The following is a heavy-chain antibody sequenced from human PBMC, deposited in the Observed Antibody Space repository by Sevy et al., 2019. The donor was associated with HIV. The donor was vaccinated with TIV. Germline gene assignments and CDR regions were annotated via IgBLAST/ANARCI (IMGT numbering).Heavy chain of an antibody. V-gene: IGHV3-30-3*01. J-gene: IGHJ6*02. Sequence: GGSLRLSCAASGFTFSSYAMHWVRQAPGKGLEWVAVISYDGSNKYYADSVKGRFTISRDNYKNTLYLQMNSLRAEDTAVYYCARVTRYCSSTSCYHYYYYGMDVWGQGTTVTVSS. CDR3: ARVTRYCSSTSCYHYYYYGMDV. CDR1: GFTFSSYA. CDR2: ISYDGSNK. D-gene: IGHD2-2*01.